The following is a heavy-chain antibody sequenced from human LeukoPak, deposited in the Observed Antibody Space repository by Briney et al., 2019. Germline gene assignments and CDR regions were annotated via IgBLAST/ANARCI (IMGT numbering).Heavy chain of an antibody. Sequence: SETLSLTCTVSGGSISSGSYYWSWIRQPAGKGLEWIGRIYTSGSTNYNPSLKSRVTISVDTSKNQFSLKLSSVTAADTAVYYCARVYRSGGSCYDSRGWFDPWGQGTLVTVSS. CDR2: IYTSGST. D-gene: IGHD2-15*01. CDR3: ARVYRSGGSCYDSRGWFDP. CDR1: GGSISSGSYY. V-gene: IGHV4-61*02. J-gene: IGHJ5*02.